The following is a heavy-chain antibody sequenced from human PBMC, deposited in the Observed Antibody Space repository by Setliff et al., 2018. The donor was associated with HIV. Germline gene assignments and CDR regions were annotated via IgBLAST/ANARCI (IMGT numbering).Heavy chain of an antibody. CDR3: ARLGKNDYGDYFDY. CDR1: GYTFTSYD. J-gene: IGHJ4*02. Sequence: GASVKVCKASGYTFTSYDITWVRQAPGQGLEWMGWISNDNGNTKYAQKLQGRVTMTTDTSTSTAYMELRSLRSDDTAVYYCARLGKNDYGDYFDYWGQGTLVTVSS. D-gene: IGHD4-17*01. V-gene: IGHV1-18*01. CDR2: ISNDNGNT.